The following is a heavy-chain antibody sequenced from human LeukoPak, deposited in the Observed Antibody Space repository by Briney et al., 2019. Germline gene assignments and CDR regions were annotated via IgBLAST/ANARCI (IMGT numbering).Heavy chain of an antibody. CDR1: GGSFSGYY. J-gene: IGHJ5*02. CDR2: INHSGST. D-gene: IGHD6-25*01. CDR3: ARVGSIAATSWFGP. V-gene: IGHV4-34*01. Sequence: SETLSLTCAVYGGSFSGYYWSRIRQPPGKGLEWIGEINHSGSTNYNPSLKSRVTISVDTSKNQFSLKLSSVTAADTAVYYCARVGSIAATSWFGPWGQGTLVTVSS.